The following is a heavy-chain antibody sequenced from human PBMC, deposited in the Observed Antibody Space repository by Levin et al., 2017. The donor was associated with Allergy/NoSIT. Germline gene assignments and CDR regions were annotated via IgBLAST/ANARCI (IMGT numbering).Heavy chain of an antibody. V-gene: IGHV1-46*01. J-gene: IGHJ4*02. Sequence: AASVKVSCKASGYTFTRYYMHWVRQAPGQGLEWMGVIKPSGDSTSYAQKFQGRVTMTRDTSTSTVYLELSSLRSEDTAVYYCARSSTAMVTGGFDYWGQGTLVTVSS. CDR3: ARSSTAMVTGGFDY. CDR2: IKPSGDST. D-gene: IGHD5-18*01. CDR1: GYTFTRYY.